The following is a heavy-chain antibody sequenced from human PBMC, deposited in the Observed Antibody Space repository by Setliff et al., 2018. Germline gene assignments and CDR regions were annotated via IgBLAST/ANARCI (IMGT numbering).Heavy chain of an antibody. J-gene: IGHJ6*03. CDR1: GYTFTGYY. CDR3: GSRQFPGGGNYYYFMDV. CDR2: INPNSGGT. V-gene: IGHV1-2*02. Sequence: ASVKVSCKASGYTFTGYYMHWVRQAPGQGLEWMGWINPNSGGTNYAQKFQGRVTISADETTTTAYLELSSLRSEDTGVYYCGSRQFPGGGNYYYFMDVWGKGTTVTVSS. D-gene: IGHD1-1*01.